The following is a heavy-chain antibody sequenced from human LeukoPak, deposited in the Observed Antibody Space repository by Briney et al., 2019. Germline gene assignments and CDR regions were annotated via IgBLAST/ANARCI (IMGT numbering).Heavy chain of an antibody. D-gene: IGHD6-13*01. J-gene: IGHJ5*02. CDR2: IIPILGIA. CDR3: ARDREGIAAATNWFDP. CDR1: GGTFSSYA. V-gene: IGHV1-69*04. Sequence: SVKVSCKASGGTFSSYAISWVRQAPRQGLEWVGRIIPILGIANYAQKFQGRVTITADKSTSTAYMELSSLRSEDTAVYYCARDREGIAAATNWFDPWGQGTLFTVSS.